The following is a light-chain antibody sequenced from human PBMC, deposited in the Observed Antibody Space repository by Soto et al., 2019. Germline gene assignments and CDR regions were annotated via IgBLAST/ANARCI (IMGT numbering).Light chain of an antibody. CDR3: QQYGSSPET. CDR2: GAS. Sequence: EIVLTQSPGTQSLSPGQRATLSCRASQSVSSGYLAWYPLRPGQAPRLLIYGASSRATGIPDRFSGSGSGTDFTLTISRLEPADFEVYYCQQYGSSPETFGQGTKLEIK. CDR1: QSVSSGY. J-gene: IGKJ2*01. V-gene: IGKV3-20*01.